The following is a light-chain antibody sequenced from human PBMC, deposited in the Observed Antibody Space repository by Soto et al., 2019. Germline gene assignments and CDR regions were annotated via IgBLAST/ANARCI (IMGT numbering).Light chain of an antibody. J-gene: IGKJ2*01. CDR2: AAS. CDR3: HQYDKGPRT. Sequence: EIVLTQSPATLSLSPGERATLSCRASQYMRRTYIAWYQQKPGQAPRLLIYAASNRATGIPDKFSGSGSGTDFSLTISRLEPEDSAVYYCHQYDKGPRTFGEGTKVEIK. CDR1: QYMRRTY. V-gene: IGKV3-20*01.